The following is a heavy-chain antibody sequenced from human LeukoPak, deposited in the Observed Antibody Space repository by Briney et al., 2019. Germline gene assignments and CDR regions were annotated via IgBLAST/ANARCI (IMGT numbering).Heavy chain of an antibody. D-gene: IGHD6-19*01. CDR2: IWYDGSNK. CDR3: AKLGPSGQWPSYWYFDL. CDR1: GFTFSSYG. V-gene: IGHV3-33*06. Sequence: GGSLRLPCAASGFTFSSYGMHWVRQAPGKGLEWVAVIWYDGSNKYYADSVKGRFTISRDNSKNTLYLQMNSLRAEDTAVYYCAKLGPSGQWPSYWYFDLWGRGTLVTVSS. J-gene: IGHJ2*01.